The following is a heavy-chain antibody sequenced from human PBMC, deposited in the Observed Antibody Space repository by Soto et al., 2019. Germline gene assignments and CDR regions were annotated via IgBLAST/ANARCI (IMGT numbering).Heavy chain of an antibody. Sequence: PGESLKISCKGSGYRFASYWIGWVRQMPGKGLEWMGIIYPGDSDTRYSPSFQGQVTISADKSISTAYLQWSSLKASDTAMYYCASIPQGIAAAGGDAFDIWGQGTMVTVSS. D-gene: IGHD6-13*01. CDR2: IYPGDSDT. V-gene: IGHV5-51*01. J-gene: IGHJ3*02. CDR1: GYRFASYW. CDR3: ASIPQGIAAAGGDAFDI.